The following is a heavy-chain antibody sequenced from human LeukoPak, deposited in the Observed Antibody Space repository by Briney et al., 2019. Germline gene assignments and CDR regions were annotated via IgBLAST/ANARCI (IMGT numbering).Heavy chain of an antibody. CDR2: IGTAGEI. V-gene: IGHV3-13*01. Sequence: GGSLRLSCAASGFTFSSYGMSWVRQATGKGLEWVSGIGTAGEIYYPGSVKGRFTISRENAKNSLYLQMNSLRAGDTAVYYCARAAYSSTWYSRYFDLWGRGTLVTVSS. D-gene: IGHD6-13*01. J-gene: IGHJ2*01. CDR3: ARAAYSSTWYSRYFDL. CDR1: GFTFSSYG.